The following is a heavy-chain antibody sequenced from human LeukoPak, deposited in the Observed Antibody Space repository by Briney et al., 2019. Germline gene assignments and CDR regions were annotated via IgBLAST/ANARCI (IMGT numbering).Heavy chain of an antibody. J-gene: IGHJ4*02. V-gene: IGHV3-21*01. D-gene: IGHD6-19*01. CDR2: ISSSSSYI. CDR1: GFTFSSYS. Sequence: PGGSLRLSCAASGFTFSSYSMNWVRQAPGKGLEWVSSISSSSSYIYYADSVKGRFTISRDNAKNSLYLQMNSLRAEDTAVYYCARVLVAVAGTGDYWGQGTLVTVSS. CDR3: ARVLVAVAGTGDY.